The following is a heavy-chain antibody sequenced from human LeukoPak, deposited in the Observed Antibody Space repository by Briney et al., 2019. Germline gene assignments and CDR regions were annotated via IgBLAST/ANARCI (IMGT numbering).Heavy chain of an antibody. Sequence: SETLSLTCTISGDSISSYYWSWIRQPPGKGLEWIGYIYTSGGTNYIPSLKGRVTISIDTSKNQFSLKLSSVTAADSAVYYCARLTRLSTSPDRYYLDYWGQGTLVTVSS. CDR3: ARLTRLSTSPDRYYLDY. CDR2: IYTSGGT. J-gene: IGHJ4*02. CDR1: GDSISSYY. D-gene: IGHD6-6*01. V-gene: IGHV4-4*09.